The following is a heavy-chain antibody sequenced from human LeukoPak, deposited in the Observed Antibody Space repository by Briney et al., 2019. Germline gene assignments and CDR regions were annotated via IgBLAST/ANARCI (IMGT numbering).Heavy chain of an antibody. CDR3: ARDPQTTVTPKGNFDY. Sequence: GASVKVSCKASGYTFTSYAMHWVRQAPGQRLEWMGWINAGNGNTKYSQKFQGRVTITRDTSASTAYMELSSLRSEDTAVYYCARDPQTTVTPKGNFDYWGQGTLVTVSS. CDR2: INAGNGNT. V-gene: IGHV1-3*01. CDR1: GYTFTSYA. D-gene: IGHD4-17*01. J-gene: IGHJ4*02.